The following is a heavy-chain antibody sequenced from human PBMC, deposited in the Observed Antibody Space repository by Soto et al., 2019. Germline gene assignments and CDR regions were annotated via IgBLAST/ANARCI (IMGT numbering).Heavy chain of an antibody. CDR1: GFTFGSYA. Sequence: GGSLRLSCAASGFTFGSYAMGWVRQAPGRGLEWVSSVGPSGASTKYADSVKGRFTVSRDIFKSTLYLHMSSLRAEDTALYFCAKLYYYDGTGYFRHFDNWGQGTLVTVSS. CDR3: AKLYYYDGTGYFRHFDN. D-gene: IGHD3-22*01. V-gene: IGHV3-23*01. J-gene: IGHJ4*02. CDR2: VGPSGAST.